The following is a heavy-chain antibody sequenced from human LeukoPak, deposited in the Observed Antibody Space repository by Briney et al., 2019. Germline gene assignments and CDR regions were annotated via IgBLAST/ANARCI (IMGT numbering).Heavy chain of an antibody. J-gene: IGHJ5*02. CDR2: MSAYNGNT. CDR1: GYTFTNYG. V-gene: IGHV1-18*01. Sequence: ASVKVSCRASGYTFTNYGLSWVRQAPGQGLQWVGWMSAYNGNTNYAQKLQDRVTLTMDRSTSTAYMELRSLRSDDTAVYYCAKDGEYQLLSLNNYGDRNWFDPWGQGTLVTVSS. D-gene: IGHD2-2*01. CDR3: AKDGEYQLLSLNNYGDRNWFDP.